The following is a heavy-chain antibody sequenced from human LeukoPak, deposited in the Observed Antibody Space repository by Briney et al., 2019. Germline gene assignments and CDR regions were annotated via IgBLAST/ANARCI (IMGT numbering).Heavy chain of an antibody. CDR1: GDSVSTTSAG. V-gene: IGHV6-1*01. CDR2: AYYNSNWYY. J-gene: IGHJ4*02. Sequence: SQTLSLTCAISGDSVSTTSAGWNWIRQSPSRGLEWLGRAYYNSNWYYNYAVSVKGRITIHPDTPKNQFSLKLSSVTAADTAVYYCARGEYTSGSRYDYWGQGTLVTVSS. CDR3: ARGEYTSGSRYDY. D-gene: IGHD3-10*01.